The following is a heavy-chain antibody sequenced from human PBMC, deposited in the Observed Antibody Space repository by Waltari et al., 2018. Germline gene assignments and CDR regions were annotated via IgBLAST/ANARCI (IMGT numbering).Heavy chain of an antibody. Sequence: QVQLQESGPGLVKPSETLSPTCTVSGGSIRSSSYYRGWIRPPPGKGREWIGSIYYSGSTNYTPSLKSRVTISVDTSKNQFSLKLSSVTAADTAVYYCARLRGGFWSGYYFFDYWGQGTLVTVSS. J-gene: IGHJ4*02. CDR3: ARLRGGFWSGYYFFDY. CDR2: IYYSGST. V-gene: IGHV4-39*01. CDR1: GGSIRSSSYY. D-gene: IGHD3-3*01.